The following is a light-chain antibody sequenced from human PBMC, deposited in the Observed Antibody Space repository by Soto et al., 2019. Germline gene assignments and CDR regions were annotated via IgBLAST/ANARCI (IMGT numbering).Light chain of an antibody. J-gene: IGKJ1*01. Sequence: EVVMTQSPATLSVSPGEGANLSCRASQSVTSNYLAWYQQKPGKAPRLLIHGISNRATGVPDRFSGSGSGKDFTLTISRLEPEDFAVYYCQQYTAWPLTFGQGTKVEVK. CDR3: QQYTAWPLT. CDR1: QSVTSNY. V-gene: IGKV3-20*01. CDR2: GIS.